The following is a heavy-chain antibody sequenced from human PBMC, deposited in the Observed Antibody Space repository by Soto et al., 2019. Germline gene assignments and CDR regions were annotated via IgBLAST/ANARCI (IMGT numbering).Heavy chain of an antibody. V-gene: IGHV3-15*07. J-gene: IGHJ4*02. CDR2: IKSKTDGGTT. D-gene: IGHD3-22*01. Sequence: GGSLRLSCAASGFTFSNAWMNWVRQAPGKGLEWVGRIKSKTDGGTTDYAAPVKGRFTISRDDSKNTLYLQMNSLKTEDTAVYYCTTPTYYYDSSGYSPPGGDYWGQGTLVTVSS. CDR1: GFTFSNAW. CDR3: TTPTYYYDSSGYSPPGGDY.